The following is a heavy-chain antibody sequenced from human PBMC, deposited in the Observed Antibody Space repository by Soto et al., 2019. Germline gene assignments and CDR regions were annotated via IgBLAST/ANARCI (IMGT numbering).Heavy chain of an antibody. CDR1: GGTFNTYA. J-gene: IGHJ4*02. V-gene: IGHV1-69*19. CDR3: AREVQVHTPAFVY. Sequence: QVQLVQSGAEMKKPGSSVKVSCQSSGGTFNTYAMNWVRQAPGQGPEWMGDISPMFGAANYAPKFQGRVTMTADESTATSYMQLSSLTSEDTALYFCAREVQVHTPAFVYWGQGTLVTVSS. D-gene: IGHD3-10*01. CDR2: ISPMFGAA.